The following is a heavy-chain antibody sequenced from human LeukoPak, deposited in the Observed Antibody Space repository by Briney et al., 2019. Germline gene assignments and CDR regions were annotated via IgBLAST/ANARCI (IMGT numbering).Heavy chain of an antibody. Sequence: GESLRLSCAASGFTFGDYNMNWVRQAPGKGLEWISSISSSGSFIYYPDQVKGRFTISRDNAEKSVYLQMNSLRAEDTAVYYCARDAYSYGFSYYDYWGQGTLVTGSS. D-gene: IGHD5-18*01. J-gene: IGHJ4*02. CDR2: ISSSGSFI. CDR3: ARDAYSYGFSYYDY. V-gene: IGHV3-21*01. CDR1: GFTFGDYN.